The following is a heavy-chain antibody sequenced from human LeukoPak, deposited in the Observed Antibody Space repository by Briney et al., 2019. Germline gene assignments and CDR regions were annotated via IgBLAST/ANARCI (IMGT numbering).Heavy chain of an antibody. CDR3: ARDFKVATTNRFDY. CDR2: ISSSSSYI. V-gene: IGHV3-21*01. Sequence: KAGGSLRLSCAASGFTFSSYSMNWVRQAPGKGLEGVSSISSSSSYIYYADSVKGRFTISRDNAKNSLYLQMNSLRAEDTAVYYCARDFKVATTNRFDYWGQGTLVTVSS. J-gene: IGHJ4*02. CDR1: GFTFSSYS. D-gene: IGHD5-12*01.